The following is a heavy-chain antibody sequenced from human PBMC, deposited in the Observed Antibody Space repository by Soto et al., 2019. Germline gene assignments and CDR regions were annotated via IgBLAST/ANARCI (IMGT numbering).Heavy chain of an antibody. D-gene: IGHD2-15*01. CDR3: ARHQGYCSGGSCYTLYYFDY. Sequence: SETLPLTCTVSGGSISSYYWSWIRQPPGKGLEWIGYIYYSGSTNYNPSLKSRVTISVDTSKNQFSLKLSSVTAADTAVYYCARHQGYCSGGSCYTLYYFDYWGQGTLVTVSS. J-gene: IGHJ4*02. V-gene: IGHV4-59*08. CDR1: GGSISSYY. CDR2: IYYSGST.